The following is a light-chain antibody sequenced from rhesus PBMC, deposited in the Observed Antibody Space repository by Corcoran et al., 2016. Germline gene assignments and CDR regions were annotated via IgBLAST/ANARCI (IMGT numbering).Light chain of an antibody. V-gene: IGKV1-22*01. CDR1: QSISSW. CDR2: KAS. Sequence: DIQMTQSPSSLSASVGDTVTITCRASQSISSWLAWYQQKPGKAPKLLIYKASSLQSGVPSRFSVSGSGTAFTLTFSSLQPEDFATYYCLQYSSSPFTFGPGTKLDIK. CDR3: LQYSSSPFT. J-gene: IGKJ3*01.